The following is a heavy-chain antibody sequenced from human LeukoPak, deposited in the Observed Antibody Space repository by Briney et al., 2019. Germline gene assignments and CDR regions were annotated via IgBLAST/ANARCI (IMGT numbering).Heavy chain of an antibody. J-gene: IGHJ4*02. Sequence: PGGSLRLSCAASGFTFSSYALHWVRQAPGKGLEWVAVMSCDGNSEYYSDSVKGRFTISTDNSKNTLYLRMNSLRAEDTAVYYCARGTTTSCYSAASYWGQGTLVTVSS. CDR2: MSCDGNSE. CDR1: GFTFSSYA. CDR3: ARGTTTSCYSAASY. D-gene: IGHD2-2*02. V-gene: IGHV3-30-3*01.